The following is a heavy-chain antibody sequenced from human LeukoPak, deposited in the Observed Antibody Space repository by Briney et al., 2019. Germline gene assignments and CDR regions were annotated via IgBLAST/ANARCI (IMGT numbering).Heavy chain of an antibody. V-gene: IGHV3-30-3*01. CDR3: ARDESNYSSGWTAYYYYGMDV. CDR1: GFTFRTYS. Sequence: GGSLRLSCAASGFTFRTYSMHWVRQAPGKGPEWVAVISYDGSDKYYTDSVKGRFTISRDNSKNTLYLQMNSLRPEDTAVYYCARDESNYSSGWTAYYYYGMDVWGQGTTVTVS. D-gene: IGHD6-19*01. CDR2: ISYDGSDK. J-gene: IGHJ6*02.